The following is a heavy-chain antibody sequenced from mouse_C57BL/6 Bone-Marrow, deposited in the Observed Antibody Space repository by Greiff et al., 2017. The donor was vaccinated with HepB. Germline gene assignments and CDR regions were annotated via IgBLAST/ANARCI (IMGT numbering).Heavy chain of an antibody. V-gene: IGHV5-17*01. D-gene: IGHD1-1*01. CDR3: ARPYYYGSSPAWFAY. J-gene: IGHJ3*01. CDR2: ISSGSSTI. CDR1: GFTFSDYG. Sequence: DVHLVESGGGLVKPGGSLKLSCAASGFTFSDYGMHWVRQAPEKGLEWVAYISSGSSTIYYADTVKGRFTISRDNAKNTLFLQMTSLRSEDTAMYYCARPYYYGSSPAWFAYWGQGTLVTVSA.